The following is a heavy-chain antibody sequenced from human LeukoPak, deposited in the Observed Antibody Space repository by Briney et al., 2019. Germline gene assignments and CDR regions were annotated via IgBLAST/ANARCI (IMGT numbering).Heavy chain of an antibody. J-gene: IGHJ4*02. CDR3: AREPDILTGYYTDYYFDY. V-gene: IGHV3-21*01. CDR2: ISSSSSYI. Sequence: GGSLRLSCAASGFTFSSYSMNWVRQAPGKGLEWVSSISSSSSYIYYADSVKGRFTISRDNAKNSLYLQMNSLRAEDTAVYYCAREPDILTGYYTDYYFDYWGRGNLATVSS. CDR1: GFTFSSYS. D-gene: IGHD3-9*01.